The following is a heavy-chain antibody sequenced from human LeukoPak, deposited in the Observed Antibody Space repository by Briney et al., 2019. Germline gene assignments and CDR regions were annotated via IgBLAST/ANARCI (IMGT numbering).Heavy chain of an antibody. D-gene: IGHD2-21*02. CDR2: ISYDGSNQ. J-gene: IGHJ4*02. CDR1: GFTFSSYA. CDR3: ARDYGEVTAIGY. V-gene: IGHV3-30*01. Sequence: GGSLRLSCAASGFTFSSYAMHWVRQAPGKGLEWVAVISYDGSNQYYADSVKGRFTISRDNSKNTLYLQMNSLRAEDTAVYYCARDYGEVTAIGYWGQGTLVTVSS.